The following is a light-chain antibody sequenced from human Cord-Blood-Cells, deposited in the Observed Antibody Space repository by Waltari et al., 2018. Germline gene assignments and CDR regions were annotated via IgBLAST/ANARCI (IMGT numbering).Light chain of an antibody. CDR3: QQFNSYPMATFT. V-gene: IGKV1-13*02. Sequence: AIQLTQSPSSLSASVGDRVTITCRASQGISSAVAWYQQKPGKAPKLLIYDASSLESGVPSRFSGSGSGTDFTLTISSLQPEDFATYYCQQFNSYPMATFTFGPGTKVDIK. J-gene: IGKJ3*01. CDR2: DAS. CDR1: QGISSA.